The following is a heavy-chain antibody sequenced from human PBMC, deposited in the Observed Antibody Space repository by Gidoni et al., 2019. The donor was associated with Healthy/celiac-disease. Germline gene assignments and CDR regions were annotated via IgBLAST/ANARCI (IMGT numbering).Heavy chain of an antibody. D-gene: IGHD1-26*01. V-gene: IGHV3-20*04. J-gene: IGHJ4*02. CDR1: GFTFDDYG. Sequence: EVQLVGSGGGVVRPGGSLRLSCAASGFTFDDYGLSWVRQAPGKGLEWVSGINWNGGSTGYADSVKGRFTISRDNAKNSLYLQMNSLRAEDTALYYCARGPGVGAQGVHIGYFDYWGQGTLGHRLL. CDR3: ARGPGVGAQGVHIGYFDY. CDR2: INWNGGST.